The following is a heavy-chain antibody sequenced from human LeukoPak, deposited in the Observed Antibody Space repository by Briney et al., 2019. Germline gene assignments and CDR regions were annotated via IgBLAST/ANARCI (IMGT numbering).Heavy chain of an antibody. J-gene: IGHJ4*02. Sequence: GGSLRLSCAASGFTFSSYDMHRVRQATGKGLEWVSAIGTAGDPYYPGSVKGRFTISRENAKNSLYLQMNSLRAGDTAVYYCARAGCSSTSCQGYFDYWGQGTLVTVSS. V-gene: IGHV3-13*05. CDR2: IGTAGDP. D-gene: IGHD2-2*01. CDR1: GFTFSSYD. CDR3: ARAGCSSTSCQGYFDY.